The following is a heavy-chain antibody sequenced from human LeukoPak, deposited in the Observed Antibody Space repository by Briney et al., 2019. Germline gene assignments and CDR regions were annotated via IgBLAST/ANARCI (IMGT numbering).Heavy chain of an antibody. D-gene: IGHD4-17*01. Sequence: ASVKVSCKASGYTFTGYYMHWVRQAPGQGLEWMGWINPNSGGANYAQKFQGRVTMTRDTSISTAYMELSRLRSDDTAVYYCASLLGSGDYGYFDLWGRGTLVTVSS. V-gene: IGHV1-2*02. CDR3: ASLLGSGDYGYFDL. CDR1: GYTFTGYY. J-gene: IGHJ2*01. CDR2: INPNSGGA.